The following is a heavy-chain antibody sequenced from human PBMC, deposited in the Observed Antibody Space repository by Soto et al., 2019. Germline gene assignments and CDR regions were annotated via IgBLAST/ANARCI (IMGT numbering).Heavy chain of an antibody. D-gene: IGHD6-13*01. Sequence: EVQLVESGGGLVQPGGSLRLSCAASGFTVSSNYMSWVRQAPGKGLEWVSVIYSGGSTYYADSVKGRFTISRDNSKNTLYHQMNSLRAEDTAVYYCARDKGSVAAYYYYMDVWGKGTTVTVSS. CDR2: IYSGGST. J-gene: IGHJ6*03. V-gene: IGHV3-66*01. CDR1: GFTVSSNY. CDR3: ARDKGSVAAYYYYMDV.